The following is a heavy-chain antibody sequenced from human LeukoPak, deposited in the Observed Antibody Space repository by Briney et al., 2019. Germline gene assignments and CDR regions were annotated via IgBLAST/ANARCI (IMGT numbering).Heavy chain of an antibody. CDR2: INPNSGGT. CDR3: ARSDDYGDYGQRKAVDI. J-gene: IGHJ3*02. V-gene: IGHV1-2*02. Sequence: ASVKVSCKASGYTFTGYYMHWVRQAPGQGLEWMGWINPNSGGTNYAQKLQGRVTMTTDTSTSTAYTELSRLRSDDTAVYYCARSDDYGDYGQRKAVDIWGQGTMVTVSS. D-gene: IGHD4-17*01. CDR1: GYTFTGYY.